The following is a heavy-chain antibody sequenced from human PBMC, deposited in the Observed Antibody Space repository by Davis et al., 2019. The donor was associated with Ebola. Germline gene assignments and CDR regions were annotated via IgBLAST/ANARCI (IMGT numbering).Heavy chain of an antibody. D-gene: IGHD4-11*01. CDR3: AGEDDYSNDY. V-gene: IGHV3-53*01. Sequence: GASLKISCAASGSDANTNHMTWVRQAPGQGLEWVSFLDNTGKTYHADSVKGRFTIPRDNSRNTVYLHMLSLRAEDTAVYYCAGEDDYSNDYWGQGTLVTVSP. CDR2: LDNTGKT. CDR1: GSDANTNH. J-gene: IGHJ4*02.